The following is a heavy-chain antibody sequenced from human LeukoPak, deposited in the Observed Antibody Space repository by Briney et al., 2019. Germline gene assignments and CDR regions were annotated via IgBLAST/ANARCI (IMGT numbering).Heavy chain of an antibody. CDR3: ARGGYYDSSGYYPLDY. J-gene: IGHJ4*02. D-gene: IGHD3-22*01. CDR1: GGSISSGGYS. CDR2: IYHSGST. V-gene: IGHV4-30-2*01. Sequence: SQTLSLTCAVSGGSISSGGYSWSWIRQPPGKGLEWIGYIYHSGSTYYNPSLKSRVTISVDRSENQFSLKLSSVTAADTAVYYCARGGYYDSSGYYPLDYWGQGTLVTVSS.